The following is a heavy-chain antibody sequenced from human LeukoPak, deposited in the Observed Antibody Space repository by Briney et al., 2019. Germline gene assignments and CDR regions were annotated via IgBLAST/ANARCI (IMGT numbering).Heavy chain of an antibody. V-gene: IGHV1-69*05. CDR2: IIPIFGTA. CDR1: GGTFSSYA. Sequence: SVKVSCKASGGTFSSYAISWVRQAPGQGLEWKGGIIPIFGTANYAQKFQGRVTITTDESTSTAYMELSSLRSEDTAVYYCARSARFDSSGFYELYYFDYWGQGTLVTVSS. J-gene: IGHJ4*02. CDR3: ARSARFDSSGFYELYYFDY. D-gene: IGHD3-22*01.